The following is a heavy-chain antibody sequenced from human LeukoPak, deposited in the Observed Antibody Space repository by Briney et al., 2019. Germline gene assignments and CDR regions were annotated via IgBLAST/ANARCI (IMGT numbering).Heavy chain of an antibody. J-gene: IGHJ1*01. D-gene: IGHD2-15*01. Sequence: SETLSLTCTVAGGSISSDYGTWIRQPPGKGLEWIGYIYHSGTTNYNPSLKSRVTISADTSKSQFSLKLNSVTAADTAVYYCAQKAPYSPGYSQHWGQGTLVTVSS. V-gene: IGHV4-59*01. CDR1: GGSISSDY. CDR3: AQKAPYSPGYSQH. CDR2: IYHSGTT.